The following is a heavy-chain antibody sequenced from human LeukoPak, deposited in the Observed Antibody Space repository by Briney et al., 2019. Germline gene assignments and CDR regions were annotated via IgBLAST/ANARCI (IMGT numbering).Heavy chain of an antibody. D-gene: IGHD2-15*01. Sequence: ASVNVSCTVSGYTFTSYDINWVRQATGQGLGWMGWMNPNSGNTGYAQKFQGRVTMTRNTSISTAYMELSSLRSEDTAVYYCAREYCSGGSCYSEPYYYYGMDVWGQGTTVTVSS. V-gene: IGHV1-8*01. J-gene: IGHJ6*02. CDR2: MNPNSGNT. CDR3: AREYCSGGSCYSEPYYYYGMDV. CDR1: GYTFTSYD.